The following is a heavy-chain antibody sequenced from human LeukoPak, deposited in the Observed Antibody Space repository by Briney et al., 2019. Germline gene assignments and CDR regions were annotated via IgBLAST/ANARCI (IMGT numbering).Heavy chain of an antibody. Sequence: GGSLRLSCAASGFTFSSYSMNWVRQAPGKGLEWVSSISSSSYIYYADSVKGRFTISRDNAKNSLYLQMNSLRTEDTAVYYCARGYCTNGVCFAFDYWGQGTLVTVSS. D-gene: IGHD2-8*01. CDR3: ARGYCTNGVCFAFDY. V-gene: IGHV3-21*01. CDR2: ISSSSYI. CDR1: GFTFSSYS. J-gene: IGHJ4*02.